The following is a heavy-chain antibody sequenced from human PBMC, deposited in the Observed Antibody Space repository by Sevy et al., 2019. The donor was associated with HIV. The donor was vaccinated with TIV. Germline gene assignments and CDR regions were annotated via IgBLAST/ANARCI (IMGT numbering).Heavy chain of an antibody. CDR3: ARAPSYSIYFDY. Sequence: ASVKVSCKASGYTFTSYDINWVRQATGQGLEWMGWMNPNSGNTGYAQKFQGRVTMTRNTSISTAYMELSSLRSEDTAVYYCARAPSYSIYFDYWGQGTLVTVSS. V-gene: IGHV1-8*01. CDR1: GYTFTSYD. J-gene: IGHJ4*02. CDR2: MNPNSGNT. D-gene: IGHD4-4*01.